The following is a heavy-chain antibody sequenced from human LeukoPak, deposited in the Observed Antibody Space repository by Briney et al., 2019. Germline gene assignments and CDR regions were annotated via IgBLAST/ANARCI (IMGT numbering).Heavy chain of an antibody. CDR2: IYHSGST. D-gene: IGHD4-17*01. J-gene: IGHJ4*02. CDR1: GGSISSGGYS. Sequence: SQTLSLTSAVSGGSISSGGYSWRWIRQPPGKSLEWNGYIYHSGSTYYNPSLKTLATISVDRSKNQFSLKLSSVTAADTAVYYCASHNYGKFDYWGQGTLVTVSS. CDR3: ASHNYGKFDY. V-gene: IGHV4-30-2*01.